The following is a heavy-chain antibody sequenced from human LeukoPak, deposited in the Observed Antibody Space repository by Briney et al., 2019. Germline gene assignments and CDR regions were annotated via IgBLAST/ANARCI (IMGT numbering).Heavy chain of an antibody. CDR3: AIPERNYYDSSGYPTYYFDY. V-gene: IGHV1-69*13. Sequence: GALVKVSCKASGGTFTSYAISWVRQAPGQGLEWMGGIIPIFGTANYAQKFQGRVTITGDESTSTAYMELSSLRSEDTAVYYCAIPERNYYDSSGYPTYYFDYWGQGTLVTVSS. CDR1: GGTFTSYA. J-gene: IGHJ4*02. CDR2: IIPIFGTA. D-gene: IGHD3-22*01.